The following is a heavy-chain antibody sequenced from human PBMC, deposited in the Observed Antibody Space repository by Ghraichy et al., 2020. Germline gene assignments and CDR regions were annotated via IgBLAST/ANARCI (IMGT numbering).Heavy chain of an antibody. J-gene: IGHJ4*02. D-gene: IGHD2-15*01. CDR3: ARERIPLGYCSGGSCYSDYLDY. V-gene: IGHV1-18*01. CDR2: ISAYNGHT. CDR1: GYTFTSYG. Sequence: ASVKVSCKASGYTFTSYGISWVRQAPGQGLEWMAWISAYNGHTNYTKKFQGRLTMTTDASTSTAYMELGSLRSDDTAVYFCARERIPLGYCSGGSCYSDYLDYWGQGTLVTVSS.